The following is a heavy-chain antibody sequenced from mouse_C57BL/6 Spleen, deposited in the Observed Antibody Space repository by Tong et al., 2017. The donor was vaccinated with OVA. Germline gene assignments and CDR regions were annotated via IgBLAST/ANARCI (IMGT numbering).Heavy chain of an antibody. CDR3: ARDYYGSSWRYYCDY. CDR2: INPSNGGT. CDR1: GYTFTSYW. D-gene: IGHD1-1*01. V-gene: IGHV1-53*01. J-gene: IGHJ2*01. Sequence: VQLQESGTELVKPGASVKLSCKASGYTFTSYWMHWVKQRPGQGLEWIGNINPSNGGTNYNEKFKSKATLTVDKSSNTAYSHLSSLTSEDSAVYYCARDYYGSSWRYYCDYWGQGTTLTVSS.